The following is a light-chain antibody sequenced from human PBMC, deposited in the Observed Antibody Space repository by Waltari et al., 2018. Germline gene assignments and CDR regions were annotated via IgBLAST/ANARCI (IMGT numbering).Light chain of an antibody. CDR1: SSDVGGYNY. V-gene: IGLV2-11*01. CDR3: CSYAGNPWV. J-gene: IGLJ3*02. CDR2: DVS. Sequence: QSALTQPRSVSGSPGQSVTISCTGTSSDVGGYNYVSWYQQHPGKAPKLMIYDVSKRPSGVPDRFSGSKSGNTVSLTISGLQAEDEADYYCCSYAGNPWVFGGGTKLTVL.